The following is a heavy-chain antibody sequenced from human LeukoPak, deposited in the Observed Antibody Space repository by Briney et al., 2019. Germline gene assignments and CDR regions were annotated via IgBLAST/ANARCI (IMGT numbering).Heavy chain of an antibody. Sequence: SETLFLTCTVSGGSISSYYWSWIRQPPGKGLEWIGYIYYSGSTNYNPSLKSRVTISVDTSKNQFSLKLSSVTAADTAVYYCAREARFSNYYDSSGLDYWGQGTLVTVSS. CDR3: AREARFSNYYDSSGLDY. CDR2: IYYSGST. J-gene: IGHJ4*02. V-gene: IGHV4-59*01. CDR1: GGSISSYY. D-gene: IGHD3-22*01.